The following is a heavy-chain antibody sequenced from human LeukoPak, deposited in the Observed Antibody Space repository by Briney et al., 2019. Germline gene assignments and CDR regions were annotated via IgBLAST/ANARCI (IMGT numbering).Heavy chain of an antibody. CDR1: GASISGYF. J-gene: IGHJ4*02. Sequence: SETLSLTCTVSGASISGYFWSWVRQPAGKGLEWIGRIYSSGTNNYNPSLKSRVTLSLDTSKNHFSLNLTSVTAADTAVYYCAREPTTGREPTSGRPLDYWGQGTLVTVSS. D-gene: IGHD1-26*01. V-gene: IGHV4-4*07. CDR3: AREPTTGREPTSGRPLDY. CDR2: IYSSGTN.